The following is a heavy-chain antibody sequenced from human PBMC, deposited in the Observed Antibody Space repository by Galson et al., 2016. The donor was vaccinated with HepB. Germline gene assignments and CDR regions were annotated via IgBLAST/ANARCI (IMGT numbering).Heavy chain of an antibody. J-gene: IGHJ4*02. CDR2: TYYRSKWYY. V-gene: IGHV6-1*01. Sequence: CAISGDSVSSIDAAWNWIRQSPSRGLEWLGRTYYRSKWYYDYAVSVKSRMTINQDTSKNQLSLQLNSVTPEDTAVYYCARDRASWDGQHTGSFDYWGQGTLITVSS. CDR1: GDSVSSIDAA. D-gene: IGHD2-21*01. CDR3: ARDRASWDGQHTGSFDY.